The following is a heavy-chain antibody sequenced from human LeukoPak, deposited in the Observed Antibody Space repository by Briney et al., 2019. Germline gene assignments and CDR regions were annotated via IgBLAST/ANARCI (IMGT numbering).Heavy chain of an antibody. V-gene: IGHV3-33*08. J-gene: IGHJ4*02. Sequence: GGSLRLSCAASGFTFDDYGMSWVRQAPGKGLEWVAVIWYDGSNKYYADSVKGRFTISRDNSKNTLYLQMNSLRAEDTAVYYCARADRSLDYWGQGTLVTVSS. CDR2: IWYDGSNK. CDR1: GFTFDDYG. CDR3: ARADRSLDY. D-gene: IGHD1-26*01.